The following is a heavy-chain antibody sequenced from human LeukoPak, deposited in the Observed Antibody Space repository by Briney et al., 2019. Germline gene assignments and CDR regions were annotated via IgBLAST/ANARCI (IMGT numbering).Heavy chain of an antibody. Sequence: GGSLRLSCAASGFTFSSYEMNWVRQVPGKGLEWVSYISSSGRTIDYADSVKGRFTMSRDNAKNSLYLQMNSLRAEDTAVYYCARVGSTSIYYYYMDVWGKGTTVTISS. D-gene: IGHD2-2*01. CDR1: GFTFSSYE. J-gene: IGHJ6*03. CDR3: ARVGSTSIYYYYMDV. V-gene: IGHV3-48*03. CDR2: ISSSGRTI.